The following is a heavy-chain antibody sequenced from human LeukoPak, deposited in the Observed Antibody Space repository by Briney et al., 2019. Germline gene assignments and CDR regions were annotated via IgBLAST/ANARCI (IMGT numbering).Heavy chain of an antibody. V-gene: IGHV4-39*01. Sequence: SETLSLTCTVSGGSISSSSYSWGWIRQPPGKGLEWIGSIYYSGSTYYNPSLKSRVTISVDTSKNQFSLKLSSVTAADTAVYYCARGVFYYDMLHYYYGMDVWGQGTTATVSS. CDR1: GGSISSSSYS. CDR2: IYYSGST. D-gene: IGHD3-22*01. J-gene: IGHJ6*02. CDR3: ARGVFYYDMLHYYYGMDV.